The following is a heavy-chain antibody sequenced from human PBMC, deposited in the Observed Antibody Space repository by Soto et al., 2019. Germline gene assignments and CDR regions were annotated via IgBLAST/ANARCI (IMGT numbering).Heavy chain of an antibody. CDR2: ISASGGST. V-gene: IGHV3-23*01. D-gene: IGHD1-26*01. CDR3: AKVLSSGSYSGALEY. CDR1: GFSITSFA. J-gene: IGHJ4*02. Sequence: GGSLRLSCVASGFSITSFAMSWVRQAPGKGLEWASAISASGGSTYADSVKCRFTISRDNSKNTLYLQMNSLRVEDTAVYYCAKVLSSGSYSGALEYWGQGALVTAPQ.